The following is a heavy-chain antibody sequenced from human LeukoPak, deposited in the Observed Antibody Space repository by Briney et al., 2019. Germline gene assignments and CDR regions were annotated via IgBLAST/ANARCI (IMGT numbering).Heavy chain of an antibody. CDR2: IRSDSSII. CDR1: GFTFSSYA. CDR3: ARVQAGKWDFDY. J-gene: IGHJ4*02. D-gene: IGHD2-8*01. Sequence: GGSLRLSCAASGFTFSSYAMHWVRQAPGKGLEWVSYIRSDSSIIYYADSVKGRFTMSRDNGKNSLYLQMNSLRVEDTAVYFCARVQAGKWDFDYWGQGTLVTVSS. V-gene: IGHV3-48*01.